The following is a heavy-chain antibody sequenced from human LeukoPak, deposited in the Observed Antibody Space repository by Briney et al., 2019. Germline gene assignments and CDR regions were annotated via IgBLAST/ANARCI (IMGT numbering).Heavy chain of an antibody. CDR1: GFTFSSYG. J-gene: IGHJ5*02. V-gene: IGHV3-30*18. CDR2: ISYDGSNK. Sequence: GGSLRLSCAASGFTFSSYGMHWVRQAPGKGLEWVAVISYDGSNKYYADSVKGRFTISRDNSKNTLYLQMNSLRAEDTAVYYCAKQGDIVAQWKNWFDPGGQGTLATV. D-gene: IGHD5-12*01. CDR3: AKQGDIVAQWKNWFDP.